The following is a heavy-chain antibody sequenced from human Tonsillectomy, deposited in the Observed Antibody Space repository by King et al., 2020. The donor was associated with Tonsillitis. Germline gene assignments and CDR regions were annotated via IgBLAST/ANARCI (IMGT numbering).Heavy chain of an antibody. V-gene: IGHV3-23*04. CDR3: AKEAYRSGWYSGMTDC. CDR1: GFTFSSYA. Sequence: VQLVESGGGLVQPGGSLRLSCAASGFTFSSYAMSWVRQAPGKGLEWVSGISGSGGSTYYADSVKGRFTISRDNSKNTLYLQMNSLRAEDTAVYYCAKEAYRSGWYSGMTDCWGQGTQVTVSS. J-gene: IGHJ4*02. CDR2: ISGSGGST. D-gene: IGHD6-19*01.